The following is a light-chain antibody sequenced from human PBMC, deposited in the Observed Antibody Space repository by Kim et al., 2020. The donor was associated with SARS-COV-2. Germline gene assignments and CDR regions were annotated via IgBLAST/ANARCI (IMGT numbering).Light chain of an antibody. CDR1: NIGTKS. CDR3: QVWESSSGQWV. V-gene: IGLV3-21*01. CDR2: YDS. Sequence: SYELTQPPSVSVAPGKTARITCGGNNIGTKSVHWYQQKPGQAPVLIIYYDSDRPSGIPERFSGSNSGNTATLTISGVGAGDEADFYCQVWESSSGQWVFG. J-gene: IGLJ3*02.